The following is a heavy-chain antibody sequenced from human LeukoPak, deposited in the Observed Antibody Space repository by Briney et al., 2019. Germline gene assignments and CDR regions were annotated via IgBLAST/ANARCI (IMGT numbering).Heavy chain of an antibody. CDR2: INPSGGST. Sequence: ASVKVSCKASGYTFTGYYMHWVRQAPGQGLEWMGIINPSGGSTSYAQKFQGRVTMTRDTSTSTVYMELSSLRSEDTAVYYCARVGHYYDSSGYYQRHWYFDLWGRGTLVTVSS. CDR1: GYTFTGYY. J-gene: IGHJ2*01. CDR3: ARVGHYYDSSGYYQRHWYFDL. D-gene: IGHD3-22*01. V-gene: IGHV1-46*01.